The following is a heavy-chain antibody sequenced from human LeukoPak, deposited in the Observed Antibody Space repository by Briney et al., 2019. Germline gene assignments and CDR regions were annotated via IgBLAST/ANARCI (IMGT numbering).Heavy chain of an antibody. V-gene: IGHV1-8*01. CDR2: MNPNSGNT. J-gene: IGHJ6*02. CDR3: ASLIAAAGTGYYYYYGMDV. Sequence: ASVKVSCKASGYTFTSYDINWVRQATGQGLEWMGWMNPNSGNTGYAQKFQGRVTMTRNTSISTAYMELSSLRSEDTAVYYCASLIAAAGTGYYYYYGMDVWGQGTTVTVSS. D-gene: IGHD6-13*01. CDR1: GYTFTSYD.